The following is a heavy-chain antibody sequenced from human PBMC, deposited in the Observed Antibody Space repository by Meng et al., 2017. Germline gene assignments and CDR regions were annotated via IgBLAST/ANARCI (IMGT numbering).Heavy chain of an antibody. CDR3: ARGSYSFDS. J-gene: IGHJ4*02. V-gene: IGHV6-1*01. Sequence: QIQLHQSGPGLVKPSQPLSLICAISGDSVSSNSAAWNWIRQSPSRGLEWLGRAYYRSKWYHDYAESVKSRISIDPDTSKNQFSLQLRSVTPEDSAVYYCARGSYSFDSWGQRTLVTVSS. CDR2: AYYRSKWYH. D-gene: IGHD1-26*01. CDR1: GDSVSSNSAA.